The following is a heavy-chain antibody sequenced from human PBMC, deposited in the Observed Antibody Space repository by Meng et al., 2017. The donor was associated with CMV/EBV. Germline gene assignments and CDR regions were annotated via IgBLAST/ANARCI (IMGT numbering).Heavy chain of an antibody. CDR2: INPNSGGT. V-gene: IGHV1-2*02. Sequence: ASVKVSCKASGYTFTGYYMRWVRQAPGQGLEWMGWINPNSGGTNYAQKFQGRVTMTRDTSISTAYMELSRLRSDDTAVYYCARDGKRFLEWLPTLDYYYYGMDVWGQGTTVTVSS. CDR1: GYTFTGYY. J-gene: IGHJ6*02. D-gene: IGHD3-3*01. CDR3: ARDGKRFLEWLPTLDYYYYGMDV.